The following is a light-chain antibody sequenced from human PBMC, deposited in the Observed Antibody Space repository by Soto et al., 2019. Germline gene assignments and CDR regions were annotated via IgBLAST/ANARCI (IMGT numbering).Light chain of an antibody. J-gene: IGKJ1*01. V-gene: IGKV1-39*01. CDR3: QQSYTTLGT. CDR1: QTISGF. Sequence: DIQMTQSPSSLSAFVGDRVTITCWASQTISGFLNWYQQKPGKAPGLLIYSASTLQSGVPSRFSASGSGTEFTLTISSLQPEDFATYYCQQSYTTLGTFGQGTTVEIK. CDR2: SAS.